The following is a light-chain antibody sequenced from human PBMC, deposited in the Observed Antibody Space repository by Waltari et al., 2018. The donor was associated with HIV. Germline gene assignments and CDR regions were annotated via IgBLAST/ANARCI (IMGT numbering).Light chain of an antibody. CDR2: AET. CDR3: QSYDNTLSAWV. CDR1: SSNVGADYA. J-gene: IGLJ3*02. V-gene: IGLV1-40*01. Sequence: QSVLTQPPSVSGAPGQRVTISCTGGSSNVGADYAVHWYQQVPGTAPKLLIYAETKRPSGVPDRFSGSKSGTSASLAITGLRAEDEADYYCQSYDNTLSAWVFGGGTRLTVL.